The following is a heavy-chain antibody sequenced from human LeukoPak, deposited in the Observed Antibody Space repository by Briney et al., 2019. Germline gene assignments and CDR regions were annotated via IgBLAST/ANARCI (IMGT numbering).Heavy chain of an antibody. CDR1: GFMFSGYW. Sequence: GGSLRLSCAASGFMFSGYWVHWVRQGPEKGLVLVSRIDNDGNGIIYADSVKGRFTTSRDNAKNTLYLQMSSLRVEDTAVYYCATGGGWEPSSGVVTHIDVWGKGTTVTVSS. CDR2: IDNDGNGI. D-gene: IGHD3-3*01. V-gene: IGHV3-74*01. J-gene: IGHJ6*03. CDR3: ATGGGWEPSSGVVTHIDV.